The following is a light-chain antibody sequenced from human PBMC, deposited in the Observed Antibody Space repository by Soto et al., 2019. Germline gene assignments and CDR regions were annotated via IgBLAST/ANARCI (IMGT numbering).Light chain of an antibody. V-gene: IGKV3-15*01. CDR2: GAS. Sequence: IVLTQSPGTLSLSPGERATLSCRASQSVSNNYLAWYQQKPGQAPRLLIYGASTRATGIPARFSGSGSGTEFTLTISSLQSEDFAVYYCQQYHNWPPITFGQGTRLEIK. CDR3: QQYHNWPPIT. J-gene: IGKJ5*01. CDR1: QSVSNN.